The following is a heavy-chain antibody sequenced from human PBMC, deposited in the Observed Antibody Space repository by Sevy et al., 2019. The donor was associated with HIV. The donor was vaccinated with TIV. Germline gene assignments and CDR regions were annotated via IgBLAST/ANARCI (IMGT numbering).Heavy chain of an antibody. V-gene: IGHV3-7*01. CDR1: GFTFSSYW. CDR3: AREGYCSSTSCYYYYYYGMDV. J-gene: IGHJ6*02. Sequence: GGSLRLSCAASGFTFSSYWMSWVRQAPGKGLEWVANIKQDGSEKYYVDFVKGRFTISRDNAKNSLYLQMNSLRAEDTAVYYCAREGYCSSTSCYYYYYYGMDVWGQGTTVTVSS. CDR2: IKQDGSEK. D-gene: IGHD2-2*01.